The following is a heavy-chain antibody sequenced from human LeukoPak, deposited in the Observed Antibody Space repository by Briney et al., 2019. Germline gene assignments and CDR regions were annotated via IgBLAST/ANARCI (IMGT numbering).Heavy chain of an antibody. Sequence: ASVKVSCKASGYTFTGYYMPWVRQAPGQGLEWMGRINPNSGGTNYAQKFQGRVTMTRDTSISTAYMELSRLRSDDTAVYYCARVLYYYDSSGYYYDYWGQGTLVTVSS. J-gene: IGHJ4*02. V-gene: IGHV1-2*06. CDR2: INPNSGGT. CDR1: GYTFTGYY. CDR3: ARVLYYYDSSGYYYDY. D-gene: IGHD3-22*01.